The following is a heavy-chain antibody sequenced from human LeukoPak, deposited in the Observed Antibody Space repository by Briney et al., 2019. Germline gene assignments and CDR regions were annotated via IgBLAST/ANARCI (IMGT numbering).Heavy chain of an antibody. J-gene: IGHJ3*02. Sequence: PSQTLSLTCAVSGGSISSGGYSWSWIRQPPGKGLEWIEYIYHSGSTYYNPSLKSRVTISVDRSKNQFSLKLSSVTAADTAVYYCASASVVPAASMVRGVKRPGAFDIWGQGTMVTVSS. V-gene: IGHV4-30-2*01. CDR2: IYHSGST. CDR1: GGSISSGGYS. D-gene: IGHD3-10*01. CDR3: ASASVVPAASMVRGVKRPGAFDI.